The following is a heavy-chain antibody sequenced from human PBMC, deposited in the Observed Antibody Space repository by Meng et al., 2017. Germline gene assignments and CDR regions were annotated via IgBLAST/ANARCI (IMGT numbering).Heavy chain of an antibody. CDR3: ARLRWFGDYFDY. D-gene: IGHD3-10*01. V-gene: IGHV1-18*01. CDR2: ISAYNGNT. CDR1: GYTFTSYG. Sequence: ASVKVSCKASGYTFTSYGNSWVRQAPGQGLEWMGWISAYNGNTNYAQKLQGRVTMTTNTSTSTAYMELRSLRSDDTAVYYCARLRWFGDYFDYWGQETLVTVSS. J-gene: IGHJ4*02.